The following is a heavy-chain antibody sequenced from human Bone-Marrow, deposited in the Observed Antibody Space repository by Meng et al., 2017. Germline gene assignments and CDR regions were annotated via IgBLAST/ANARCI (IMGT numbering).Heavy chain of an antibody. CDR3: ARSPIDKYDLSALPLDY. CDR1: GFTFSTYA. J-gene: IGHJ4*02. Sequence: GESLKISCTASGFTFSTYALNWVRQAPGKGLEWVAVISYDGSAQYYATSVKGRFTVSRDDSKNTLYLQMNSLRAEDTAVYYCARSPIDKYDLSALPLDYWGQGTLVTVSS. CDR2: ISYDGSAQ. V-gene: IGHV3-30*04. D-gene: IGHD3-22*01.